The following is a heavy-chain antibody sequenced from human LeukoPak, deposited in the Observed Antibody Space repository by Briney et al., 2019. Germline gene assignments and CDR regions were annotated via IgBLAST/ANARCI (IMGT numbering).Heavy chain of an antibody. CDR3: ARRNADDAFDI. Sequence: SETLSLTCTVSGGSISSSSYYWGWIRQPPGKGLEWIGYIYYSGSTIYSPSLTSRVTISVDRTKNQFSLKLSSVTAADTAVYYCARRNADDAFDIWGQGTMVTVSS. V-gene: IGHV4-61*05. CDR1: GGSISSSSYY. J-gene: IGHJ3*02. CDR2: IYYSGST.